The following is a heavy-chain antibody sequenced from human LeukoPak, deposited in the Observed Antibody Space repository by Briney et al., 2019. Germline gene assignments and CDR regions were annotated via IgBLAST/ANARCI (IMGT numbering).Heavy chain of an antibody. CDR2: IYYSGST. CDR1: GGSISSYS. D-gene: IGHD5-24*01. Sequence: SETLSLTCSVSGGSISSYSWSWIRQPPGKGLEWIASIYYSGSTNYNPSLKSRVTISVDTSQNQFSLKLSSVTAADTAVYYCARRRDGYDYSFDNWGQGTLVTVSS. CDR3: ARRRDGYDYSFDN. J-gene: IGHJ4*02. V-gene: IGHV4-59*08.